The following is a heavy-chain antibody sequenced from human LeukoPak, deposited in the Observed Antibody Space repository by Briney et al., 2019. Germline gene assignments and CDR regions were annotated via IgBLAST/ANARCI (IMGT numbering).Heavy chain of an antibody. Sequence: ASVKVSCKASGGTFSSYAISWVRQAPGQGLEWMGGIIPIFGTANYAQKFQGRVTITADESTSTAYMELSSLRSEDTAVYYCARGGSGSGWSNYYYYHMDVWGKGTTVTISS. J-gene: IGHJ6*03. CDR2: IIPIFGTA. CDR3: ARGGSGSGWSNYYYYHMDV. D-gene: IGHD6-19*01. CDR1: GGTFSSYA. V-gene: IGHV1-69*13.